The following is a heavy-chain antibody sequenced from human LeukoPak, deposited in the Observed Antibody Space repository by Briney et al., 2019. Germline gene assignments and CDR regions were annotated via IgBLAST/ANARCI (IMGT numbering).Heavy chain of an antibody. D-gene: IGHD1-26*01. CDR2: ISWNSGSI. Sequence: GGSLRLSCAASGFTFSSYGMHWVRQAPGKGLEWVSGISWNSGSIGYADSVKGRFTISRDNAKNSLYLQMNSLRAEDTALYYCAKDTGGIVGASGAFDIWGQGTMVTVSS. CDR3: AKDTGGIVGASGAFDI. CDR1: GFTFSSYG. V-gene: IGHV3-9*01. J-gene: IGHJ3*02.